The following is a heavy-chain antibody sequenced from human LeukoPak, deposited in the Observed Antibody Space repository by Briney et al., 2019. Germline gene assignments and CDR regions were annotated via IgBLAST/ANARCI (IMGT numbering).Heavy chain of an antibody. V-gene: IGHV3-23*01. D-gene: IGHD6-19*01. CDR1: GFTFSSYG. Sequence: GGSLRLSCAASGFTFSSYGMHWVRQAPGKGLEWVSTISGSGGSTYYADSVKGRFTISRDNSKNMLYLQMDSLRAEDTAIYYCAKRRYSSGWSTDAFDIWGQGTMVTVSS. J-gene: IGHJ3*02. CDR2: ISGSGGST. CDR3: AKRRYSSGWSTDAFDI.